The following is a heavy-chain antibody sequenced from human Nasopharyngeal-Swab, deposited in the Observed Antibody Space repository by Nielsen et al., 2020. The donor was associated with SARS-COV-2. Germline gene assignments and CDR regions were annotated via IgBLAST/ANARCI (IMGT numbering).Heavy chain of an antibody. J-gene: IGHJ5*02. V-gene: IGHV3-23*01. CDR2: ISGSGGTT. CDR3: AKDRGSGWYRLAS. D-gene: IGHD6-19*01. Sequence: GESLKISCAASGFTFNNYAMSWVRQAPGKGLEWVSAISGSGGTTYYADSVKGRFTISRDDSKNTLYLQMNSLRAEDTAVYYCAKDRGSGWYRLASWGLGTRVTVSS. CDR1: GFTFNNYA.